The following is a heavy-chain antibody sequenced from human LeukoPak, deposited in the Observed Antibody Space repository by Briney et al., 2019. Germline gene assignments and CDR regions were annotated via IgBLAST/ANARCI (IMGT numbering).Heavy chain of an antibody. Sequence: GGSLRLSCTAPGFTFSSYAIHWIRQAPGKGLEWVALVWHDGSNRYYADYVKGRFTISRDNYKNAVYLQMNSLRAEDTAVYYCARELFGSGSCPDYWGQGTLVSVSS. V-gene: IGHV3-33*01. CDR1: GFTFSSYA. CDR3: ARELFGSGSCPDY. D-gene: IGHD3-10*01. J-gene: IGHJ4*02. CDR2: VWHDGSNR.